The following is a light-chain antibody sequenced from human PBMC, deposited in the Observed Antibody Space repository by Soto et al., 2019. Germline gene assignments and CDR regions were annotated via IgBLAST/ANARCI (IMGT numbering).Light chain of an antibody. CDR1: TSNIETHP. CDR3: ATWDDSRNGV. Sequence: SALTQPPSASGTPGQRITISCSGSTSNIETHPVNWFQQVPGSAPRLLIKTNNQRPSGVPDRFSGSKSGASASLAISGLQSEDEATYYCATWDDSRNGVFGSGTKVTVL. CDR2: TNN. J-gene: IGLJ1*01. V-gene: IGLV1-44*01.